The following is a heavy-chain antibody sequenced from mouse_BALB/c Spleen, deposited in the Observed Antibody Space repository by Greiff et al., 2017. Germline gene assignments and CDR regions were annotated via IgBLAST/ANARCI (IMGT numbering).Heavy chain of an antibody. CDR1: GFTFSSYA. J-gene: IGHJ2*01. CDR3: ARAPTMITRYYFDY. Sequence: EVKVVESGGGLVKPGGSLKLSCAASGFTFSSYAMSWVRQTPEKRLEWVASISSGGSTYYPDSVKGRFTISRDNARNILYLQMSSLRSEDTAMYYCARAPTMITRYYFDYWGQGTTLTVSS. V-gene: IGHV5-6-5*01. D-gene: IGHD2-4*01. CDR2: ISSGGST.